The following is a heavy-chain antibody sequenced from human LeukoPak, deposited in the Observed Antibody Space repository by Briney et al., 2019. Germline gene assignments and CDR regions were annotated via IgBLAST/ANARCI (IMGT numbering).Heavy chain of an antibody. V-gene: IGHV4-38-2*01. D-gene: IGHD6-13*01. CDR3: ARYLWAASGI. Sequence: TSETLSLTCAVSGYSISSGYYWGWIRQPPGKGLEWIGSIYHSGSTYYNPSLKSRVTISVDTSKNQFSLKLSSVTAADTAVYYCARYLWAASGIWGQGTMVTVSS. CDR1: GYSISSGYY. J-gene: IGHJ3*02. CDR2: IYHSGST.